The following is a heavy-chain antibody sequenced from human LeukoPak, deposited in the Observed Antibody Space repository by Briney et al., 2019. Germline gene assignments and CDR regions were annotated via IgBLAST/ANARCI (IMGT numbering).Heavy chain of an antibody. CDR2: IYHSGST. CDR1: GYSISSGYY. V-gene: IGHV4-38-2*02. CDR3: AGTPTTYMTTVISTSSN. J-gene: IGHJ4*02. Sequence: SETLSLTCTVSGYSISSGYYWGWIRQPPGKGLEWIGSIYHSGSTYYNPSLKSRVTISVDTSKNQFSLKLSSVTAADTAVYYCAGTPTTYMTTVISTSSNWGQGTLVTVSS. D-gene: IGHD4-17*01.